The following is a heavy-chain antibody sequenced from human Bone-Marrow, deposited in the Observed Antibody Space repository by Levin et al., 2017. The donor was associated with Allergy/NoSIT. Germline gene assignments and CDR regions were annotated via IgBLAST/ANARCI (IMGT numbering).Heavy chain of an antibody. Sequence: LSLTCAASGFTFSSYSMNWVRQAPGKGLEWVSSISSSSSYIYYADSVKGRFTISRDNAKNSLYLQMNSLRAEDTAVYYCARASLKVVAATQLFDYWGQGTLVTVSS. D-gene: IGHD2-15*01. CDR1: GFTFSSYS. CDR2: ISSSSSYI. V-gene: IGHV3-21*01. J-gene: IGHJ4*02. CDR3: ARASLKVVAATQLFDY.